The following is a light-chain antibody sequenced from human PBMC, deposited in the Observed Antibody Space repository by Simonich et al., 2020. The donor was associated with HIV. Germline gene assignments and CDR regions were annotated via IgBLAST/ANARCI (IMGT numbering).Light chain of an antibody. J-gene: IGKJ3*01. CDR1: QSVLSSSNNKNS. CDR3: QQYYTAPVT. Sequence: DIVMTQSPDSLAVSLGERATINCKSSQSVLSSSNNKNSLVWYQQKPGQPPKLLIYWASTRQSGVPERFSGTGSGTDFTLTISSLQAEDVAVYYCQQYYTAPVTFGPGTKVDMK. V-gene: IGKV4-1*01. CDR2: WAS.